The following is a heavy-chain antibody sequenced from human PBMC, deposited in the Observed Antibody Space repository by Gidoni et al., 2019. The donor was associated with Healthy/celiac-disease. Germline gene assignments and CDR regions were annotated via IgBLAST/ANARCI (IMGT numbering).Heavy chain of an antibody. Sequence: EVQLVESGGGLVQPGGSLRLSCAASGFSFSSYAMRWVRQAPGKGLEWVSASSGSGGSTYYADSVKGRFTISRDNSKNTLYLQMNSLRAEDTAVYYCAKGAPKVRGVIPNSDPFDYWGQGTLVTVSS. CDR1: GFSFSSYA. CDR2: SSGSGGST. V-gene: IGHV3-23*04. CDR3: AKGAPKVRGVIPNSDPFDY. J-gene: IGHJ4*02. D-gene: IGHD3-10*01.